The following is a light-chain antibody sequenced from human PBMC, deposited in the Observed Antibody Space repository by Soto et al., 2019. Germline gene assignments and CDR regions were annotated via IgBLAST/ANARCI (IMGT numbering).Light chain of an antibody. J-gene: IGLJ2*01. V-gene: IGLV1-44*01. CDR1: SSNIGSNT. Sequence: QSVLTQAPSESGTPGQRVTISCSGSSSNIGSNTVNWYQQLPGTAPKLLICTNNQRPSGVPDRFSGSKSGTSASLAISGLQSEDEADYYCAAWDDSLNGVVFGGGTKLTVL. CDR2: TNN. CDR3: AAWDDSLNGVV.